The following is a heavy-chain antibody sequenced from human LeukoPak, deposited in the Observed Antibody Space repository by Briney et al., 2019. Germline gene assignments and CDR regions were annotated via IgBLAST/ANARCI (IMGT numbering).Heavy chain of an antibody. CDR1: GFTFSSYW. D-gene: IGHD3-3*01. V-gene: IGHV3-7*01. J-gene: IGHJ6*03. CDR3: AKILETPTYYDFWSGYYGYYYMDV. Sequence: GGSLRLSCAASGFTFSSYWMSWVRQAPGKGLEWVANMKQDGSEKYYVDSAKGRFTISRDNAKNSLYLQMNSLRAEDTAVYYCAKILETPTYYDFWSGYYGYYYMDVWGKGTTVTVSS. CDR2: MKQDGSEK.